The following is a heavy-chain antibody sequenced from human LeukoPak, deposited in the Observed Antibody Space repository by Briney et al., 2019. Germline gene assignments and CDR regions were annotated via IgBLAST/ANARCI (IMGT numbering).Heavy chain of an antibody. V-gene: IGHV5-51*01. Sequence: GESLKISCQGSGYSFTSYWIGWVRQLPGKGREWMGIIYPGDSDTRYSPSFQGQVTISADKSISTAYLQWSSLKASDTAMYYCARAYYYDSSGYYYYYWGQGTLVTVSS. CDR2: IYPGDSDT. D-gene: IGHD3-22*01. CDR1: GYSFTSYW. J-gene: IGHJ4*02. CDR3: ARAYYYDSSGYYYYY.